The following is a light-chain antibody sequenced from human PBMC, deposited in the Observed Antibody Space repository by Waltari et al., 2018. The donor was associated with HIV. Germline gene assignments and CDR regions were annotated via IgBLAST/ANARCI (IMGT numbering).Light chain of an antibody. CDR1: QSILYNSNNKNY. CDR2: WAS. Sequence: DIVLTQSPASLAVSLGERATIKCKSRQSILYNSNNKNYLTWYQQKPGQSPKLLISWASTRKAGVPDRFRGSGSGTDFTLTINNLQAEDVAVYYCQHYFTTPYTFGQGTKLEIK. V-gene: IGKV4-1*01. J-gene: IGKJ2*01. CDR3: QHYFTTPYT.